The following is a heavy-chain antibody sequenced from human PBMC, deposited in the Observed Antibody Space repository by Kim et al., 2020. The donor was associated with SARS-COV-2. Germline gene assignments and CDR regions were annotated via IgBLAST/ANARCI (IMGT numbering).Heavy chain of an antibody. J-gene: IGHJ6*02. D-gene: IGHD3-10*01. Sequence: ASVKVSCKASGYTFTSYAMHWVRQAPGQRLEWMGWINAGNGNTKYSQKFQGRVTITRDTSASTAYMELSSLRSEDTAVYYCARGITMVRGSPLYYYYGMDVWGQGTTVTVSS. CDR3: ARGITMVRGSPLYYYYGMDV. V-gene: IGHV1-3*01. CDR2: INAGNGNT. CDR1: GYTFTSYA.